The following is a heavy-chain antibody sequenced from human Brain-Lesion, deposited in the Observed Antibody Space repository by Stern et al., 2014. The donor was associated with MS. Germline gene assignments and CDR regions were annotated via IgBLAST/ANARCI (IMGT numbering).Heavy chain of an antibody. CDR3: AGEEDIRYCSGGSCTGNWFDP. CDR1: GGSVSSTSYA. J-gene: IGHJ5*02. Sequence: VQLVESGPGLVKPSETLSLTCTVAGGSVSSTSYAWAWIRQPPGKGLEWIGPIYYSGNTYYVPPLKCRLTISLAASKNQFSLQLGSGTAADTAVYYCAGEEDIRYCSGGSCTGNWFDPWGQGTLVTVSS. V-gene: IGHV4-39*01. CDR2: IYYSGNT. D-gene: IGHD2-15*01.